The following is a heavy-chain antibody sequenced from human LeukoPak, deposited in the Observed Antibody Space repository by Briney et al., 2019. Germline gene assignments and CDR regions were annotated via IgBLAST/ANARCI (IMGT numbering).Heavy chain of an antibody. V-gene: IGHV4-59*11. CDR1: GGSISSHY. J-gene: IGHJ4*02. CDR3: ARAPQPNYFDY. Sequence: SETLSLTCTVSGGSISSHYWSWIRQPPGKGLEWIGYIYYSGSTNYNPSLKSRVTISVDTSKNQFSLKLSSVTAADTAVYYCARAPQPNYFDYWGQGTLVTVSS. CDR2: IYYSGST.